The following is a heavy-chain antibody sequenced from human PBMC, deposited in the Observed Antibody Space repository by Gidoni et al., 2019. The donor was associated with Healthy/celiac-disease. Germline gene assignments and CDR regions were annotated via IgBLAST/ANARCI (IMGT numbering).Heavy chain of an antibody. V-gene: IGHV3-23*01. CDR3: AYGEYQLLSFDY. D-gene: IGHD2-2*01. Sequence: EVQLLESGGGLVQPGGSLRLSCAASGFTFSSYAMSWVRQAPGKGLEWVSAISGSGGSTYYADSVKGRFTISRDNSKNTLYLQMNSLRAEDTAVYYCAYGEYQLLSFDYWGQGTLVTVSS. J-gene: IGHJ4*02. CDR1: GFTFSSYA. CDR2: ISGSGGST.